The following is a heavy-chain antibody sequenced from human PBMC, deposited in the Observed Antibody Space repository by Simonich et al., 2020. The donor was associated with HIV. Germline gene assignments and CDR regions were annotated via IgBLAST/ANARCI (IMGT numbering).Heavy chain of an antibody. Sequence: QVQLQESGPGLVKPSETLSLTCAVSGYSISSGYYWGWIRQPPGKGLEWIGRIYHSGNTYYNPSLKSRVTISVDTSKNQFSLKLSSVTAADTAVYYCARNNFWSGWLFDYWGQGTLVTVSS. D-gene: IGHD3-3*01. CDR3: ARNNFWSGWLFDY. V-gene: IGHV4-38-2*01. CDR1: GYSISSGYY. CDR2: IYHSGNT. J-gene: IGHJ4*02.